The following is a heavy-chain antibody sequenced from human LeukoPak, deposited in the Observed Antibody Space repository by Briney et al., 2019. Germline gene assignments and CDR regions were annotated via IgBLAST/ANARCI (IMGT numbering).Heavy chain of an antibody. D-gene: IGHD7-27*01. Sequence: GGSLRLSCAASGFTFSSYAMHWVRQAPGKGLEWVAVISYDGSNKYYADSVKGRFTISRDNSKNTLYLQMNSLRAEDTAVYYCAPTLNGEADYWGQGTLVTVSS. CDR3: APTLNGEADY. J-gene: IGHJ4*02. CDR2: ISYDGSNK. V-gene: IGHV3-30-3*01. CDR1: GFTFSSYA.